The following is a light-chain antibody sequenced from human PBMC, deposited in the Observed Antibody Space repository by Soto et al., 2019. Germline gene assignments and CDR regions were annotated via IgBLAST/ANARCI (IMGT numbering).Light chain of an antibody. V-gene: IGKV3-15*01. CDR3: QQYNNWPQT. CDR2: DAS. Sequence: EIVMTQSPATLSVSPGERATLSCRASQSVNTNLAWYQQKPGQAPRLLISDASTRATGIPARFSGSGSGTEFTLTISSLQSEDFAVYYCQQYNNWPQTFGQGTKVDIK. CDR1: QSVNTN. J-gene: IGKJ1*01.